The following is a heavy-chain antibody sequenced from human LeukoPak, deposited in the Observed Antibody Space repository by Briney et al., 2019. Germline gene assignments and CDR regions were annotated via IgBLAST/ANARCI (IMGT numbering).Heavy chain of an antibody. CDR3: ARDPTTVTKGLDI. V-gene: IGHV4-59*11. D-gene: IGHD4-17*01. CDR1: GGSISSHY. Sequence: PSETLSLTCTVSGGSISSHYWSWIRQPPGKGLEWIGYISYIGSTNYNPSLKSRVTISVDTSKNQFSLKLSSVIAADAAVYFCARDPTTVTKGLDIWGQGTMVTVSS. J-gene: IGHJ3*02. CDR2: ISYIGST.